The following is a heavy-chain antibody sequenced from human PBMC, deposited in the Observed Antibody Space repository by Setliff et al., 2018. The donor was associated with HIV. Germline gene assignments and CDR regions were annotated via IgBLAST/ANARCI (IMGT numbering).Heavy chain of an antibody. CDR1: GYTFPHAW. V-gene: IGHV5-51*01. Sequence: GESLKISCKGSGYTFPHAWIGWVRQMPGKGLEWMGIIYLSDSDTRYSRSFQGQVTISVDQSITTAYLQWSSLKASATAMYYCATSPGTYSDSSASYFDYWGQGTLVTVSS. CDR2: IYLSDSDT. CDR3: ATSPGTYSDSSASYFDY. J-gene: IGHJ4*02. D-gene: IGHD6-6*01.